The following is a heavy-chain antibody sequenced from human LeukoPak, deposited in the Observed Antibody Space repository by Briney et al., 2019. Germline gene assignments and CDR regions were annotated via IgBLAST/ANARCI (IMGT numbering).Heavy chain of an antibody. D-gene: IGHD6-13*01. J-gene: IGHJ5*02. CDR1: GYTFTNYG. CDR2: ISAYNGNT. CDR3: ARASSAQLVRGWFDP. V-gene: IGHV1-18*01. Sequence: ASVKVSCKASGYTFTNYGISWVRQAPGQGLEWMGWISAYNGNTNYAQKLQGRVTMTTDTSTSTAYMELRSLRSDDTAVYYCARASSAQLVRGWFDPWGQGTLVTVSS.